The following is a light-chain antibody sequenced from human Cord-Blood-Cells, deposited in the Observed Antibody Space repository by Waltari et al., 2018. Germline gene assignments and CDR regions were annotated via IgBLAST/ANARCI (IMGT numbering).Light chain of an antibody. CDR3: QSYDSSNVV. CDR2: EDN. CDR1: SGSIASNY. Sequence: NFMLTQPHSVSESPGKTVTISCTRSSGSIASNYVQWYQQRPGSSPTPVIYEDNQRPSGVPVRFSGSLDSSSNSASLTISGLKTEDEADYYCQSYDSSNVVFGGGTKLTVL. J-gene: IGLJ2*01. V-gene: IGLV6-57*01.